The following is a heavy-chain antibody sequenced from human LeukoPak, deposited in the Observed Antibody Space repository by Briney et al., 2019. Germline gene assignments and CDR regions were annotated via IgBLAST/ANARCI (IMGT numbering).Heavy chain of an antibody. CDR3: ARIPDYSNLSPGMDV. CDR1: GFTFDDFG. V-gene: IGHV3-20*04. J-gene: IGHJ6*04. Sequence: SGGSLRLSCAASGFTFDDFGMSWVRQAPGQGLEWVSGINWNGGSTGYADSVKGRFTISRDNAKNSLYLQMSSLRAEDTALYYCARIPDYSNLSPGMDVWGKGTTVTVSS. D-gene: IGHD4-11*01. CDR2: INWNGGST.